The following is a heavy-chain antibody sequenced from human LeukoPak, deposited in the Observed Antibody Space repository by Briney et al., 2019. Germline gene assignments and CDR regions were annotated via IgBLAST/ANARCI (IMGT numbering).Heavy chain of an antibody. CDR2: ISSSSSYI. V-gene: IGHV3-21*01. Sequence: GGSLRLSCAASGFTFSSYSMNWVRQAPGKWLEWVSSISSSSSYIYYADSVKGRFTISRDNAKNSLYLQMNSLRAEDTAVYYCARRSAAKDAFDIWGQGTKVTVSS. J-gene: IGHJ3*02. CDR1: GFTFSSYS. CDR3: ARRSAAKDAFDI. D-gene: IGHD6-25*01.